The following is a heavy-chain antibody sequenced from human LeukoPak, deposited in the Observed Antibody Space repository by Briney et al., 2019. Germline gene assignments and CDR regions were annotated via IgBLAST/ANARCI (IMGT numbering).Heavy chain of an antibody. CDR3: ARVPNSYDSSVYSWGFDY. CDR2: INHSGST. J-gene: IGHJ4*02. D-gene: IGHD3-22*01. Sequence: SETLSLTCAVYGGSFSGYYWSWIRQPPGKGLEWIGEINHSGSTNYNPSLKSRVTISVDTSKNQFSLKLSSVTAADTAVYYCARVPNSYDSSVYSWGFDYWGQGTLVTVSS. V-gene: IGHV4-34*01. CDR1: GGSFSGYY.